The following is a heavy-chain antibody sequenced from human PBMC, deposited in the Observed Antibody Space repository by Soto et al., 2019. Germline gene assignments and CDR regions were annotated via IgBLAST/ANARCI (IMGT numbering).Heavy chain of an antibody. CDR2: ISYDGSNK. D-gene: IGHD2-2*01. CDR1: GFTFSSYG. V-gene: IGHV3-30*18. Sequence: GGSLRLSCAASGFTFSSYGMHWVRQAPGKGLEWVAVISYDGSNKYYADSVKGRFTISRDNSKNTLYLQMNSLRAEDTAVYYSAKDGPNCISTSCFSRYNWNYDDSFDYWGQGTLVTVSS. CDR3: AKDGPNCISTSCFSRYNWNYDDSFDY. J-gene: IGHJ4*02.